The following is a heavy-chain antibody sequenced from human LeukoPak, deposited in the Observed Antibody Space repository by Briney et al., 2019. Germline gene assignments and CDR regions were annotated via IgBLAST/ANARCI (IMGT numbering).Heavy chain of an antibody. V-gene: IGHV3-7*01. CDR2: IKQDGSEK. Sequence: GGSLRLSCAASGFTFSSSWMSWARQAPGKGLECVANIKQDGSEKYYVDSVKGRFTLSRDNAKNSLYLQMNSLRAEDTAVYYCASGSYFDYWGQGTLVTVSS. D-gene: IGHD1-26*01. J-gene: IGHJ4*02. CDR1: GFTFSSSW. CDR3: ASGSYFDY.